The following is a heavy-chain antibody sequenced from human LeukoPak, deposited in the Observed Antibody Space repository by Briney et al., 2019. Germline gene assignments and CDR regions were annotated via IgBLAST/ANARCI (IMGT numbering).Heavy chain of an antibody. CDR3: ARPLNTMVRGITTATDFFSYAVDV. D-gene: IGHD3-10*01. V-gene: IGHV1-69*13. CDR1: GGXFGSYA. Sequence: SVKVSCKASGGXFGSYAISWVRQAPGQGLEWMGGILPSFGATKYSQKFQDRVTITADVSTTTVYMDLTSLSSEDTALYYCARPLNTMVRGITTATDFFSYAVDVWGQGTAVTVSS. CDR2: ILPSFGAT. J-gene: IGHJ6*02.